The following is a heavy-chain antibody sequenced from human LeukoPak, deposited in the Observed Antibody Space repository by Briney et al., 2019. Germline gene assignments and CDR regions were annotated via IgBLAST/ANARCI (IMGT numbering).Heavy chain of an antibody. V-gene: IGHV4-4*02. D-gene: IGHD3-10*01. CDR2: IYHSGST. CDR3: ARGVNYGSGSYYPNWFDP. Sequence: SETLSLTCAVSGGSISSSNWWSWVRQPPGKGLEWIGEIYHSGSTNYNPSLKSRVTISVDTSKNQFSLKLSSVTAADTAVYYCARGVNYGSGSYYPNWFDPWGQGTLVTVSS. J-gene: IGHJ5*02. CDR1: GGSISSSNW.